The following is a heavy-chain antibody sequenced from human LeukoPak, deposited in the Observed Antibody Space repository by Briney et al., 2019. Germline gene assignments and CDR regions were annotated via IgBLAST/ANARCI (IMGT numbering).Heavy chain of an antibody. Sequence: GGSLRLSCAASGFTFSSYAMHWVRQAPGKGLEWVAVISYDGSNKYYADSVKGRFTISRDNTKNSLYLHMSDLRPEDTALYYCAYLSGFYQSYWGQGTLVTVSS. V-gene: IGHV3-30*07. D-gene: IGHD3-22*01. J-gene: IGHJ4*02. CDR1: GFTFSSYA. CDR3: AYLSGFYQSY. CDR2: ISYDGSNK.